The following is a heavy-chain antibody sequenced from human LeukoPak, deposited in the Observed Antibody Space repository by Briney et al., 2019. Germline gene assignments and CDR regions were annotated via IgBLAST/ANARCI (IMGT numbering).Heavy chain of an antibody. D-gene: IGHD4-11*01. CDR3: ARDHFGGLTVTPGVWYFDY. CDR1: GCTFSSYA. CDR2: IIPIFGTA. J-gene: IGHJ4*02. Sequence: SVTVSCKASGCTFSSYAISWVRQAAGQGLEWMGGIIPIFGTANYAQKFQGRVTITADESTSTAYMELSSLRSEDTAVYYCARDHFGGLTVTPGVWYFDYWGQGTLVTVSS. V-gene: IGHV1-69*13.